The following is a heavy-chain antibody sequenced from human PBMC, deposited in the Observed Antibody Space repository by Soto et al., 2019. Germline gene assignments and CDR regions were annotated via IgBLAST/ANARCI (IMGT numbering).Heavy chain of an antibody. D-gene: IGHD3-9*01. CDR1: GYTFTSYD. J-gene: IGHJ3*02. CDR3: ARGPILRYFDWLLDRGPFAI. CDR2: MNPNSGNT. Sequence: ASVKVSCKASGYTFTSYDINWVRQATGQGLEWMGWMNPNSGNTGYAQKFQGRVTMTRNTSISTAYMELSSLRSEDTAVYYCARGPILRYFDWLLDRGPFAIWGQGTMVTVSS. V-gene: IGHV1-8*01.